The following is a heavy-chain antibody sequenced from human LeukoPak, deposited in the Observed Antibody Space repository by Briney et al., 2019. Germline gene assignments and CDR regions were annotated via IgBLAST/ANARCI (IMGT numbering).Heavy chain of an antibody. CDR2: IYYSGST. CDR3: AGDRKGVVIFDY. CDR1: GGSISSGTYY. J-gene: IGHJ4*02. V-gene: IGHV4-39*07. Sequence: SETLSLTCIVSGGSISSGTYYWGWIRQPPGKGLEWIGSIYYSGSTYYNPSLKSRVTISVDTSKNQFSLELSSVTAADTAVYYCAGDRKGVVIFDYWGQGTLVTVSS. D-gene: IGHD3-10*01.